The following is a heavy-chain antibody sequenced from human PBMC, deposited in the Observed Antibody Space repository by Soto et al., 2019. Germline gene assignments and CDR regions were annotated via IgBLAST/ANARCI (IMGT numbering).Heavy chain of an antibody. V-gene: IGHV3-23*01. CDR2: MSGSGDDA. Sequence: PGGSLRLSCAASGFTFSNYGMSWVRQAPGKGLEWVSVMSGSGDDAYYADSVKGRFTISRDNSKNTLYLQMNSLRAEDTAVYFCAKKVTLYTVHPSDDGSQGTQGTIS. D-gene: IGHD3-16*01. CDR3: AKKVTLYTVHPSDD. CDR1: GFTFSNYG. J-gene: IGHJ4*02.